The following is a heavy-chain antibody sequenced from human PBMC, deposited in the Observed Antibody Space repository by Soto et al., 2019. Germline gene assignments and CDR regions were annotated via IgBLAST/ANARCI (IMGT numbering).Heavy chain of an antibody. V-gene: IGHV4-4*02. CDR1: GGSISSSNW. J-gene: IGHJ4*02. D-gene: IGHD5-12*01. CDR3: ARAVDSGYDFQQAFDY. CDR2: IYHSGST. Sequence: QVQLQESGPGLVKPSGTLSLTCAVSGGSISSSNWWSWVRQPPGKGLEWIGEIYHSGSTNYNPSLTSRVTISVDKSKNQFSLKLSSVTAADTAVYYCARAVDSGYDFQQAFDYWGQGTLVTVSS.